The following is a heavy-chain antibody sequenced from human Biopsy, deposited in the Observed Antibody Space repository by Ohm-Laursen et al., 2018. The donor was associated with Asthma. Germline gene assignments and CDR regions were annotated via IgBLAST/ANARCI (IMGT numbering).Heavy chain of an antibody. CDR3: ARGSGFSLSYPDAFDI. J-gene: IGHJ3*02. CDR2: IYFSGNT. D-gene: IGHD2/OR15-2a*01. CDR1: GGSITSFY. V-gene: IGHV4-59*01. Sequence: SETLSLTCTVSGGSITSFYWSWIRPPPGRGLVWIGYIYFSGNTNYNPSLKSRVTISIDTSKNHFSLKLTSVTAADTAVYYCARGSGFSLSYPDAFDIWGQGTMVTVS.